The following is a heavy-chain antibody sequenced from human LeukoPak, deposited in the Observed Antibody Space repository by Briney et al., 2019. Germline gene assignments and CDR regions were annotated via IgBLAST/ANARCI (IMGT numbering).Heavy chain of an antibody. CDR1: GGSFSGYY. Sequence: SETLSLTCDVYGGSFSGYYWTWIRQPPGKGLEWIGEITHSGSTHYKSSLKSRLTISVDTSKNQLSLTLITVTAADTAVYYCARADQGWESYRRFFRFWGHGTLVTVSS. J-gene: IGHJ4*01. CDR3: ARADQGWESYRRFFRF. V-gene: IGHV4-34*01. D-gene: IGHD3-16*02. CDR2: ITHSGST.